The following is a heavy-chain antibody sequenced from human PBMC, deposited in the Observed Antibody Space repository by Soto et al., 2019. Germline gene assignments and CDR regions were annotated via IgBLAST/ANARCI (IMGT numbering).Heavy chain of an antibody. D-gene: IGHD3-22*01. J-gene: IGHJ3*02. CDR2: INHSGST. CDR1: NGPFSVYY. CDR3: ARDSTRRGACDI. V-gene: IGHV4-34*01. Sequence: SETLSLTCAVYNGPFSVYYWTWIRQTPGKGLEWIGEINHSGSTNYNPSLKSRVAISVDTSKNQFSLKLSSVTAADTAVYFCARDSTRRGACDIWRQGTMVTVSS.